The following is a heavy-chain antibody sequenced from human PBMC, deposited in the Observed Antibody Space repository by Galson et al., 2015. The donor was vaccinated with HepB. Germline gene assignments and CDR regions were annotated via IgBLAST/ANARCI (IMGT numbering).Heavy chain of an antibody. V-gene: IGHV3-23*01. CDR3: AKDSGDDDGGYPDS. CDR1: GFAFSDYA. J-gene: IGHJ4*02. D-gene: IGHD3-10*01. Sequence: SLRLSCAASGFAFSDYAMSWVRQAPGTGLEWVSALTESGSGTYYVDSAKGRFTVSRDNSKETLYLLMNNLRAEDTALYFCAKDSGDDDGGYPDSWGQGTLVTVSS. CDR2: LTESGSGT.